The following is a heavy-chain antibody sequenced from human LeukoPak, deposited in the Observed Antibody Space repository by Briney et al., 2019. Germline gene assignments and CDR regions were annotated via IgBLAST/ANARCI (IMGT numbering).Heavy chain of an antibody. Sequence: ASVKVSCKASGYTFTSYAMHWVRQAPGQRLEWMGWINAGNGNTKYSQKFQGRVTITRDTSASTAYMELSSLRSEDTAVYYCARGAGYCSSTSCYWGFYYYYGMDVWGQGTTVTVSS. V-gene: IGHV1-3*01. J-gene: IGHJ6*02. D-gene: IGHD2-2*01. CDR1: GYTFTSYA. CDR3: ARGAGYCSSTSCYWGFYYYYGMDV. CDR2: INAGNGNT.